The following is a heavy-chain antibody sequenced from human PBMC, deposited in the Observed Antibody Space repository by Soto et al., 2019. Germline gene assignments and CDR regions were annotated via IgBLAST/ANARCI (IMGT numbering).Heavy chain of an antibody. CDR3: AKGSVVVAAKFDS. Sequence: GGSLRLSCAASGFTLSSYSMNWVRQAPGKGLEWVSSISSSSSYIYYADSVKGRFTISRDNAKNSLYLQMNSLRAEDTAVYYCAKGSVVVAAKFDSWGQGTLVTVSS. J-gene: IGHJ4*02. CDR2: ISSSSSYI. CDR1: GFTLSSYS. D-gene: IGHD2-21*02. V-gene: IGHV3-21*01.